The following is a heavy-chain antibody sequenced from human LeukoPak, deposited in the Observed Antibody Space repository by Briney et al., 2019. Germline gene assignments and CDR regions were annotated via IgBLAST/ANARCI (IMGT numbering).Heavy chain of an antibody. D-gene: IGHD3-22*01. CDR1: GGSISSYY. CDR3: ARASTYYYDSSGYYYPHYYYYYMDV. Sequence: SETLSLTCTVSGGSISSYYWSWIRQPPGKGLECIGYIYYSGSTNYNPSLKSRVTISVDTSKNQFSLKLSSVTDADTAVYYCARASTYYYDSSGYYYPHYYYYYMDVWGKGTTVTVSS. CDR2: IYYSGST. V-gene: IGHV4-59*01. J-gene: IGHJ6*03.